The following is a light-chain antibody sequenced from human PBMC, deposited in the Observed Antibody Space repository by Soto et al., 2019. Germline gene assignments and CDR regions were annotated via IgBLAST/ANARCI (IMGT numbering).Light chain of an antibody. CDR2: GAS. V-gene: IGKV3-15*01. Sequence: IVMTQSPATLSVSPGERATLSCRASQSINTNLAWFQQKPGRAPRLLIFGASTRATGIPARFSGSGSGTEFTLTISRLEPEDFAVYYCQQYGGSSSLTFGGGTKVDIK. J-gene: IGKJ4*01. CDR3: QQYGGSSSLT. CDR1: QSINTN.